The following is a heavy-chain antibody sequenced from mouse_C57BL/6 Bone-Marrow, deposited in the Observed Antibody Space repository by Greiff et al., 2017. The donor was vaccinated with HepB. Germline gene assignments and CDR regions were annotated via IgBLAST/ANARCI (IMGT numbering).Heavy chain of an antibody. V-gene: IGHV5-4*01. CDR1: GFTFSSYA. CDR2: ISDGGSYT. Sequence: EVQLVESGGGLVKPGGSLKLSCAASGFTFSSYAMSWVRQTPEKRLEWVATISDGGSYTYYPDNVKGRFTISRVNAKNNLYLQMSHLKSEDTAMYYCARERGRFITTVVATGFDYWGQGTTLTVSS. CDR3: ARERGRFITTVVATGFDY. J-gene: IGHJ2*01. D-gene: IGHD1-1*01.